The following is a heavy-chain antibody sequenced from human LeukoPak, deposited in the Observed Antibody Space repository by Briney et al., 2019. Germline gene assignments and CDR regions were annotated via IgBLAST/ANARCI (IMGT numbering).Heavy chain of an antibody. CDR1: GFTFRSYA. Sequence: GGSLRLSCAGSGFTFRSYAMHWVRQAPGKGLEWVAAISYDGSVKYYADSVKGRFTISRDNSRNTLYLQMNSLSGEDTAVYYCARKDSAVTALSEKYFDYWGQGALVTVSS. D-gene: IGHD2-21*02. CDR2: ISYDGSVK. V-gene: IGHV3-30-3*01. CDR3: ARKDSAVTALSEKYFDY. J-gene: IGHJ4*02.